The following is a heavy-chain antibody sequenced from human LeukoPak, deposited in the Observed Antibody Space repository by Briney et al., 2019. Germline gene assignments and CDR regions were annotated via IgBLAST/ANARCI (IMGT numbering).Heavy chain of an antibody. CDR2: ISYDGSNK. CDR1: GFTFNMYD. Sequence: GVSLRLSCAASGFTFNMYDMHWVRQAPGKGLEWVAVISYDGSNKYYADSVKGRFTISRDNSKNTLYLQMNSLRAEDTAVYYCAKDQLRYFDSYAFDIWGQGTMVTVSS. D-gene: IGHD3-9*01. V-gene: IGHV3-30*18. J-gene: IGHJ3*02. CDR3: AKDQLRYFDSYAFDI.